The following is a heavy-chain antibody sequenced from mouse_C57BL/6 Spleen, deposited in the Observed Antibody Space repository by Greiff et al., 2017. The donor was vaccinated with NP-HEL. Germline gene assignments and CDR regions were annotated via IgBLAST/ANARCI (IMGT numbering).Heavy chain of an antibody. D-gene: IGHD2-4*01. V-gene: IGHV7-3*01. CDR1: GFTFTAYY. CDR3: ARSLYEYDGFAD. J-gene: IGHJ3*01. Sequence: EVHLVASGGGLVQPGGSLRLSCAASGFTFTAYYLCWVRQPPGTALAWLGFLCNLANGYTSEYRASVKGRFTISRDNSQSILYLQMNALRAEDSASYNCARSLYEYDGFADWGQGTLVTVSA. CDR2: LCNLANGYTS.